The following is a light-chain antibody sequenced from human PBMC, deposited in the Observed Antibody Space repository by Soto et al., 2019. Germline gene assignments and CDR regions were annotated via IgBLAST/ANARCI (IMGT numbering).Light chain of an antibody. CDR1: SSDVGFYNY. V-gene: IGLV2-14*01. Sequence: QSALTQPASVSGSPGQSITISCTGTSSDVGFYNYVSWYQQHPGKAPKVMIYEVTNRPSGVSNRFSGSKSGNTASLTISGLQAEDEADYFCSSYTSSSTLVLFGGGTKVTVL. CDR2: EVT. CDR3: SSYTSSSTLVL. J-gene: IGLJ2*01.